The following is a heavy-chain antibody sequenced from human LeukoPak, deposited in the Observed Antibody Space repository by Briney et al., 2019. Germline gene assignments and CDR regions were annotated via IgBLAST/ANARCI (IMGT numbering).Heavy chain of an antibody. CDR3: ARGSSVALPTDY. D-gene: IGHD2-15*01. CDR2: IIPILGIA. CDR1: GGTFSSYA. V-gene: IGHV1-69*04. J-gene: IGHJ4*02. Sequence: SVKVSCKASGGTFSSYAISWVRQAPGQGLEWMGRIIPILGIANYAQKFQGRVTITADKSAISAYMQLSSLRSEDTAVCYCARGSSVALPTDYWGQGTLVTVSS.